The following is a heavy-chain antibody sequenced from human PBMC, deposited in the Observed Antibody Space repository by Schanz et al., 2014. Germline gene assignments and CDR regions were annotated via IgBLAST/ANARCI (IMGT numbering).Heavy chain of an antibody. CDR3: ARGTDTAMEHRPFDY. V-gene: IGHV3-21*02. Sequence: VQLVDSGGGLVKPGGSLRLSCAASGFTFSTYYMNWVRQAPGKGLEWVSSISSSSSYISYADSVKGRFTISRDNAKNSLYLQINNLRAEDTAVYYCARGTDTAMEHRPFDYWGQGTLVTVSS. CDR1: GFTFSTYY. J-gene: IGHJ4*02. CDR2: ISSSSSYI. D-gene: IGHD5-18*01.